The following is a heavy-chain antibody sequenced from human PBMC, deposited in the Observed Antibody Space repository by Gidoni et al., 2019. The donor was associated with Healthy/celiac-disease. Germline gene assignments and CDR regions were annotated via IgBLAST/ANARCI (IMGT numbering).Heavy chain of an antibody. CDR3: ARGHTYYDSKDY. CDR2: ISAYNGNT. J-gene: IGHJ4*02. V-gene: IGHV1-18*01. D-gene: IGHD3-22*01. CDR1: GYTFTSSG. Sequence: QVQLVQSGAEVKKPGASVKGSSKAYGYTFTSSGISWVRHAPGQGLEWMGWISAYNGNTNYAQQLQGRVTMTTDTSTSTAYMELRSLRSDATAVYYCARGHTYYDSKDYWGQGTLVTVSS.